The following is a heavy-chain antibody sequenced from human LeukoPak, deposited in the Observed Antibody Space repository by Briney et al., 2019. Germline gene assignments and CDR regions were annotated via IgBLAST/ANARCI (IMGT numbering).Heavy chain of an antibody. CDR1: GFTFSSYW. Sequence: GGSLRLSCAASGFTFSSYWMSWVRQAPGKGLEWVANIKQDGSEKYHVDSVKGRFTISRDNAKNSLYLQMNSLRAEDTAVYYCARDPLMISHTGPAWVFQHWGQGTLVTVSS. V-gene: IGHV3-7*01. J-gene: IGHJ1*01. CDR2: IKQDGSEK. CDR3: ARDPLMISHTGPAWVFQH. D-gene: IGHD3-16*01.